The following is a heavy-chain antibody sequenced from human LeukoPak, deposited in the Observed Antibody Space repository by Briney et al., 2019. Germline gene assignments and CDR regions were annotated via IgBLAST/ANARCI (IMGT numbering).Heavy chain of an antibody. CDR1: GFTFSDYY. CDR3: ARAYYGRTTYTAYHFDD. J-gene: IGHJ4*02. D-gene: IGHD3-10*01. V-gene: IGHV3-11*01. Sequence: EGSLRLSCAASGFTFSDYYMSWIRQAPGKGLEWVSYISSSGSITYYADSEKGRFTISRDNAKNSLYLQMNSLRAEDMAVYYCARAYYGRTTYTAYHFDDWGQGTLVTVS. CDR2: ISSSGSIT.